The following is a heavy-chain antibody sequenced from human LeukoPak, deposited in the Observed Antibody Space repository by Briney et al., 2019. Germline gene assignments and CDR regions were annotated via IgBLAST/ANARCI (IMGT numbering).Heavy chain of an antibody. CDR3: ARVLSTGRSDY. V-gene: IGHV4-59*01. D-gene: IGHD2-8*02. Sequence: SETLSLTCTVFGGSINTYYWSWIRQPPGKGLEWLGYIYSDGSTNYNPSLKSRLTISVNTSKNQFSLKLSSVIPADTAVYYCARVLSTGRSDYWGQGTLVTVSS. J-gene: IGHJ4*02. CDR1: GGSINTYY. CDR2: IYSDGST.